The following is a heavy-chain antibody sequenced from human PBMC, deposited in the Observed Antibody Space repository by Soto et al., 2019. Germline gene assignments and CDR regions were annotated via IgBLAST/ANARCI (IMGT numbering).Heavy chain of an antibody. CDR2: VWYDGTNK. Sequence: GSLRLSCAASGFTFRNFGFHWVRQAPGKGLEWVALVWYDGTNKYYAASLKGRVSISRDNSKNTLYLEMKSLSAEDTAVYYCARDGDGEGGPPPKDYAMEVCGQGTRVAIAS. CDR1: GFTFRNFG. CDR3: ARDGDGEGGPPPKDYAMEV. V-gene: IGHV3-33*08. D-gene: IGHD3-10*01. J-gene: IGHJ6*01.